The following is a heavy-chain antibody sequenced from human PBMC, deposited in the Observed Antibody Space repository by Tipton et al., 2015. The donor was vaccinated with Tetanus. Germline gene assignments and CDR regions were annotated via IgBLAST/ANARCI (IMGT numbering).Heavy chain of an antibody. CDR1: GGSISSGGYY. Sequence: TLSLTCTVSGGSISSGGYYWSWIRQHPGKGLEWIGDIYSSGSTYSNPSLKGRATISVDTSKNQFSLKLNSVTVADTAVYYCARDQARGARGWNYFDYWGLGTLVTVSS. J-gene: IGHJ4*02. CDR2: IYSSGST. V-gene: IGHV4-31*03. CDR3: ARDQARGARGWNYFDY. D-gene: IGHD1-26*01.